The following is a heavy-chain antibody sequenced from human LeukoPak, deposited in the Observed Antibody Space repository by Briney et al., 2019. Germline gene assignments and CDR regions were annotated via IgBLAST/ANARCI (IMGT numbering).Heavy chain of an antibody. D-gene: IGHD6-13*01. CDR2: INHSGST. J-gene: IGHJ4*02. CDR1: GGSFSGYY. V-gene: IGHV4-34*01. Sequence: PSETLSLTCAAYGGSFSGYYWSWIRQPPGKGLEWIGEINHSGSTNYNPSLKSRVTISVDTSKNQFSLKLSSVTAADTAVYYCARSRIAAAVADYWGQGTLVTVSS. CDR3: ARSRIAAAVADY.